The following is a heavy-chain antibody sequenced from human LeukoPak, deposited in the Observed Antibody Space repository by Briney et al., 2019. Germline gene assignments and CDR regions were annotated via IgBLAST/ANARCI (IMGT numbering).Heavy chain of an antibody. V-gene: IGHV4-59*12. J-gene: IGHJ4*02. CDR1: GGSISSYY. Sequence: SSETLSLTCTVSGGSISSYYWSWIRQPPGKGLEWIGYIYYSGSTNYNPSLKSRVTISVDTSKNQFYLKLSSVTAADTAVYYCARASGYYDILTGYYTDEGLDYWGQGTLVTVSS. CDR2: IYYSGST. D-gene: IGHD3-9*01. CDR3: ARASGYYDILTGYYTDEGLDY.